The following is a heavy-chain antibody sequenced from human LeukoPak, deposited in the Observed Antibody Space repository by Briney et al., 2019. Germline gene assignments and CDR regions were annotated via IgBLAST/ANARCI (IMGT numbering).Heavy chain of an antibody. J-gene: IGHJ4*02. CDR1: GFTFSSYW. D-gene: IGHD3-22*01. CDR2: ISSSGSTI. Sequence: GGSLRLSCAASGFTFSSYWMSWVRQAPGKGLEWVSYISSSGSTIYYADSVKGRFTISRDNAKNSLYLQMNSLRAEDTAVYYCARDSRYYDSSGYYPHYFDYWGQGTLVTVSS. V-gene: IGHV3-48*04. CDR3: ARDSRYYDSSGYYPHYFDY.